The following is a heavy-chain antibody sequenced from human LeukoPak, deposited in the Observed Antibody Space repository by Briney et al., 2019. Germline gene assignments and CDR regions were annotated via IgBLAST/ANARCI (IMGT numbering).Heavy chain of an antibody. Sequence: ASVKVSCKASGYTFTSYGISWVRQAPGQGLEWMGWISAYNGNTNYVQKLQGRVTMTTDTSTSTAYMELRSLRSDDTAVYYCARDRAPYYYGSGSLNWFDPWGQGTLVTVSS. CDR2: ISAYNGNT. CDR1: GYTFTSYG. J-gene: IGHJ5*02. D-gene: IGHD3-10*01. CDR3: ARDRAPYYYGSGSLNWFDP. V-gene: IGHV1-18*01.